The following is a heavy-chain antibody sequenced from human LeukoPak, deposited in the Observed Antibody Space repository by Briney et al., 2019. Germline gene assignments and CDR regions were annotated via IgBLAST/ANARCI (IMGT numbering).Heavy chain of an antibody. CDR1: GFTFSTQK. D-gene: IGHD3-16*01. V-gene: IGHV3-48*01. CDR3: ARDSNWANWFDP. J-gene: IGHJ5*02. CDR2: IGSSNGDI. Sequence: GGSLRLSCAASGFTFSTQKMNWVRQGPGKGLEWIAYIGSSNGDIKHADSVKGRFTISRDNAKNSLFLQMNSLRAEDTAVYYCARDSNWANWFDPWGQGTLVTVSS.